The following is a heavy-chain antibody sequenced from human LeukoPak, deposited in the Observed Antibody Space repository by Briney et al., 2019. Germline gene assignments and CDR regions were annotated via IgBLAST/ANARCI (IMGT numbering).Heavy chain of an antibody. V-gene: IGHV3-73*01. Sequence: GGSLKLSCAASGFTFSGSAMHWVRQASGKGLEWVGRIRSKANSYATAYAASVKGRFTISRDDSKNTAYLQMNSLKTEDTAVYYCTIAYSGSYLLGYWGQGPLVTVSS. CDR2: IRSKANSYAT. D-gene: IGHD1-26*01. J-gene: IGHJ4*02. CDR3: TIAYSGSYLLGY. CDR1: GFTFSGSA.